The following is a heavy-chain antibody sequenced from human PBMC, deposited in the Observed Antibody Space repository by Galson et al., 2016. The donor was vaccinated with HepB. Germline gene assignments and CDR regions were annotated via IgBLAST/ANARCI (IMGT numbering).Heavy chain of an antibody. CDR2: ISHTSDVT. D-gene: IGHD4-11*01. V-gene: IGHV3-23*01. J-gene: IGHJ4*02. CDR1: GFTFSACA. Sequence: SLRLSCAASGFTFSACAMTWVRQAPGKGLEWVSGISHTSDVTNYADSVKGRFTISRDNSKNTLYLQLSSLRAEDTAVYYCAKRGPIYSDYALYYWGQGSLVTVS. CDR3: AKRGPIYSDYALYY.